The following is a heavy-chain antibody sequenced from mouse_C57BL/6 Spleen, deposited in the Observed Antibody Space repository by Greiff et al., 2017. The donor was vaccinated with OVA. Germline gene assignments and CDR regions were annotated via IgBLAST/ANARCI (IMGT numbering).Heavy chain of an antibody. D-gene: IGHD3-2*02. J-gene: IGHJ4*01. CDR3: ARELRLQDYAMDY. CDR1: GYTFTDYN. Sequence: VQLQQSGPELVKPGASVKIPCKASGYTFTDYNMDWVKQSHGKSLEWIGDINPNNGGTIYNQKFKGKATLTVDKSSSTAYMELRSLTSEDTAVYYCARELRLQDYAMDYWGQGTSVTVSS. V-gene: IGHV1-18*01. CDR2: INPNNGGT.